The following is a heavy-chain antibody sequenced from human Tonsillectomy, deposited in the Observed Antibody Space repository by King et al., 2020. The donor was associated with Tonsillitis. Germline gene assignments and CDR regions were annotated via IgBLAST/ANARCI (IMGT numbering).Heavy chain of an antibody. V-gene: IGHV3-21*01. CDR1: GFTFSSYS. Sequence: VQLVESGGGLVKPGGSLRLSCAASGFTFSSYSINCVRQAPGKGLEWVSSISSSRSYIYYADSVKARFSISRDNAKNSLYLQMNSLRAEDTAVYYCATLFGLQGAWGQGTLVTVPS. CDR3: ATLFGLQGA. J-gene: IGHJ4*02. D-gene: IGHD4-11*01. CDR2: ISSSRSYI.